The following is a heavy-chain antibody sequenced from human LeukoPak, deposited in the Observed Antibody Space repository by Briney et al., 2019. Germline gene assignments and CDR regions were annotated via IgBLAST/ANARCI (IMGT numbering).Heavy chain of an antibody. CDR1: GGSMSGHF. V-gene: IGHV4-59*11. J-gene: IGHJ4*02. D-gene: IGHD3-9*01. CDR2: IHSSGST. CDR3: ARDPGDTDWYNFDF. Sequence: SETLSLTCTVSGGSMSGHFWSWLRRHPGKGLENIGYIHSSGSTNYNPSYKSRVTVSLEMSKNQFSLSLSSVTAADTAVYYCARDPGDTDWYNFDFWGQGILVTVSS.